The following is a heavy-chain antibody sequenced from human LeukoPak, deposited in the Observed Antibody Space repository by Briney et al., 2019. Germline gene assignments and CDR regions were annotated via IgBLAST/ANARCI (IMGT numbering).Heavy chain of an antibody. CDR2: IWHDGSNS. Sequence: GGSLRLSCAASGFAFSNYGMHWVRQAPGKGPEWVAVIWHDGSNSYYAETVKGRFTISRDNPKNTLYVQMDSLGVEDTVMYYCARDGWGGTAAFDFWGQGTMVIVSS. V-gene: IGHV3-33*01. CDR3: ARDGWGGTAAFDF. D-gene: IGHD2-21*02. CDR1: GFAFSNYG. J-gene: IGHJ3*01.